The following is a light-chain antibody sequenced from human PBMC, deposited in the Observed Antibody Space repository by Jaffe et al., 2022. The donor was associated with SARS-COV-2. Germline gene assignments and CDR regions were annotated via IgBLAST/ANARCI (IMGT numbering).Light chain of an antibody. CDR2: GKN. CDR1: SLRSFY. CDR3: NTGDSLGNRVI. J-gene: IGLJ2*01. Sequence: SSELTQDPAVSVALGQTVTITCQGDSLRSFYAGWYQQRPGQAPVLVFHGKNNRPSGIPDRFSGASSGNTASLTITAAQADDEAVYYCNTGDSLGNRVIFGGGTILTVL. V-gene: IGLV3-19*01.